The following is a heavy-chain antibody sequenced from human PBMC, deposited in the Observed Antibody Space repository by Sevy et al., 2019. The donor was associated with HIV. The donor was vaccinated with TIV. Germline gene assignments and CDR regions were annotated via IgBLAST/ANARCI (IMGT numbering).Heavy chain of an antibody. V-gene: IGHV1-18*01. CDR1: GYTFTSYG. Sequence: ASVKVSCKASGYTFTSYGISWVRQAPGQGLEWMGWISAYNGNTNYAQKLQGRVTMTTDTSTSTAYMELRSLRSDDTAVYYCAGSDFWSGYYTQFWFDPWGQGTLVTVSS. J-gene: IGHJ5*02. CDR2: ISAYNGNT. D-gene: IGHD3-3*01. CDR3: AGSDFWSGYYTQFWFDP.